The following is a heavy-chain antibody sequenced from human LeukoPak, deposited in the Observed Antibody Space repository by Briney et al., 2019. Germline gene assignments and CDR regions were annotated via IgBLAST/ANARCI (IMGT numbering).Heavy chain of an antibody. CDR1: GFTFSSYA. V-gene: IGHV3-23*01. Sequence: QTGGSLRLSCAASGFTFSSYAMSWVRQAPGKGLEWVSTISDSGGSTYYAASVRGRFTISRDNSKNTLYVQMNSLRAEDTAVYYCAKDRGYYYGSSGFYSNWGQGTLVTVSS. J-gene: IGHJ4*02. CDR3: AKDRGYYYGSSGFYSN. D-gene: IGHD3-22*01. CDR2: ISDSGGST.